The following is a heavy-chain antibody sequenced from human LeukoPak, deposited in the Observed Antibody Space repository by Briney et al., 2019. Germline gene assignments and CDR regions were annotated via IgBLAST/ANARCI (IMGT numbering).Heavy chain of an antibody. CDR2: INPNSGGT. CDR1: GYTLTGYY. CDR3: AREWRGSYDY. V-gene: IGHV1-2*02. J-gene: IGHJ4*02. D-gene: IGHD1-26*01. Sequence: ASVKVSCKASGYTLTGYYMHWVRQAPGQGLEWMGWINPNSGGTNYAQKFQGRVTMTRDTSISTAYMELSSLRSEDMAVYYCAREWRGSYDYWGQGTLVTVSS.